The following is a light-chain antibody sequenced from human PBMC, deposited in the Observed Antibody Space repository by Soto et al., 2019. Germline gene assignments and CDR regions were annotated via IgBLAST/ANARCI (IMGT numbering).Light chain of an antibody. CDR1: SSNIGAHYD. V-gene: IGLV1-40*01. Sequence: QSVLTQPPSVSGAPGQRVTISCTGSSSNIGAHYDVHWYQQLPGTAPKLLIYGNSNRPSGVPDRFSGSKSGTSASLAITGLQAEDEADYCCQSYDNSLSVYVFGTGTKVTVL. CDR3: QSYDNSLSVYV. CDR2: GNS. J-gene: IGLJ1*01.